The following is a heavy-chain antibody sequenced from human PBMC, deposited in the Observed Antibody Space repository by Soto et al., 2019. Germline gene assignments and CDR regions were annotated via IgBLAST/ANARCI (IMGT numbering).Heavy chain of an antibody. CDR2: ISGSSSYI. V-gene: IGHV3-21*01. J-gene: IGHJ3*02. Sequence: EVQLVESGGGLVKPGGSLRLSCTASGLSFSSDSMNWVRQAPGKGLEWVSSISGSSSYIYYADSVKGRFTISRDNAKNSVYLQMNSLRAEDTAVYYCARGLGYCNVGSCSGAFDMWGQGTMVTVCS. CDR1: GLSFSSDS. CDR3: ARGLGYCNVGSCSGAFDM. D-gene: IGHD2-15*01.